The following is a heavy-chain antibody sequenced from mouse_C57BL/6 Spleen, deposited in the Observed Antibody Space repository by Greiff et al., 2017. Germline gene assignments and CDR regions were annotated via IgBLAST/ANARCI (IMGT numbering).Heavy chain of an antibody. J-gene: IGHJ3*01. D-gene: IGHD2-1*01. Sequence: QVQLQQSGAELVRPGTSVKVSCKASGYAFTNYLIEWVKQRPGQGLEWIGVINPGSGGTNYNEKFKGKATLTADKSSSTAYMQLSSLTNEDSAVYYCTRWSYGNYSSPFAYWGQGTLVTVSA. V-gene: IGHV1-54*01. CDR2: INPGSGGT. CDR1: GYAFTNYL. CDR3: TRWSYGNYSSPFAY.